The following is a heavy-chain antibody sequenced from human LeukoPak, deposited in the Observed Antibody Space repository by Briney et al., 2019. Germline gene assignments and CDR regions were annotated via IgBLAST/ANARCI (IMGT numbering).Heavy chain of an antibody. CDR3: AREIVITMVRGVIITDAFDI. D-gene: IGHD3-10*01. V-gene: IGHV1-69*04. Sequence: SVKVSCKASGGTFSSYAISWVRQAPGQGLEWMGRIIPILGIANYAQKFQGRVTITADKSTSTAYMELSSLRSEDTAVYYCAREIVITMVRGVIITDAFDIWGQGTMVTVSS. J-gene: IGHJ3*02. CDR1: GGTFSSYA. CDR2: IIPILGIA.